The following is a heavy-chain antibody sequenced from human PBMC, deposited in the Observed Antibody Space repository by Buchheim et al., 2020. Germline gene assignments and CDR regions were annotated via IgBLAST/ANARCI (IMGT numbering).Heavy chain of an antibody. CDR3: ARDHPLYPRGKYYGMDV. J-gene: IGHJ6*02. Sequence: QVQLVESGGGVVQPGRSLRLSCAASGFTFSSYGMHWVRQAPGKGLEWVAVIWYDGSNKYYADSVKGRFTISRDNSKNTLYLQMNSLRAEDTAVYYCARDHPLYPRGKYYGMDVWGQGTT. CDR2: IWYDGSNK. D-gene: IGHD2-2*01. CDR1: GFTFSSYG. V-gene: IGHV3-33*01.